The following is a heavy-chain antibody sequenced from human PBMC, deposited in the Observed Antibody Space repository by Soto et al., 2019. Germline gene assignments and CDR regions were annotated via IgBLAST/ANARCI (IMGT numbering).Heavy chain of an antibody. CDR3: ARRGSGSYYDY. Sequence: EVQLLESGGGLVQPGGSLRLSCAASGFTFSSYAMRWDRQAPGKGLEWVSAISGSGGSTYYADSVKGRFTISRDNSKNTVYLQMNSLRGEDTAVYYCARRGSGSYYDYWGQGTLVTVSS. D-gene: IGHD1-26*01. CDR2: ISGSGGST. CDR1: GFTFSSYA. V-gene: IGHV3-23*01. J-gene: IGHJ4*02.